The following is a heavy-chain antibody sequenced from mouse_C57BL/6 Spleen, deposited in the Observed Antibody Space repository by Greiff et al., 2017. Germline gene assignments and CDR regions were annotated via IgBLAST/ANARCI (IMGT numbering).Heavy chain of an antibody. V-gene: IGHV3-6*01. Sequence: EVKVEESGPGLVKPSQSLSLTCSVTGYSITSGYYWNWIRQFPGNKLEWMGYISYDGSNNYNPSLKNRISITRDTSKNQFFLKLHSVTTEDTATYYCARVYDYDRGGFDYWGQGTTLTVSS. D-gene: IGHD2-4*01. J-gene: IGHJ2*01. CDR3: ARVYDYDRGGFDY. CDR2: ISYDGSN. CDR1: GYSITSGYY.